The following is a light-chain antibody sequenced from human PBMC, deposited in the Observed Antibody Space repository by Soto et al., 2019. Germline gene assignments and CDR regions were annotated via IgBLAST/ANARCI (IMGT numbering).Light chain of an antibody. CDR2: GAS. V-gene: IGKV3-20*01. J-gene: IGKJ4*01. Sequence: EIVLTQSPGTLSLSPGERATLSCRASQSVSSSYLAWYQQKPGQAPRLLIYGASSRATGIPDRFSGSGSGTDFTLTISRLEPEDVSVYYCQQYGSSPALTFGGGPKVDIK. CDR3: QQYGSSPALT. CDR1: QSVSSSY.